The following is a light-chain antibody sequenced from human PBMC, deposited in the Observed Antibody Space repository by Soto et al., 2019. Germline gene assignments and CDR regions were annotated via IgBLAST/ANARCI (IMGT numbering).Light chain of an antibody. CDR3: VAGKNNRV. Sequence: QSALTQPPSASGSPGQSVTISCTGIGGDVRDSKYVSWYQQYPGKAPKLMIYEATQWPAGVPDRFSGSKSGDTASLTVSGLQDEDEADYYCVAGKNNRVFGTGTKVTVL. V-gene: IGLV2-8*01. CDR2: EAT. CDR1: GGDVRDSKY. J-gene: IGLJ1*01.